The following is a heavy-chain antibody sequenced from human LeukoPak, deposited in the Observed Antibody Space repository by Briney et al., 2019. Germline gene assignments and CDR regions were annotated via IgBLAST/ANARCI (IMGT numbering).Heavy chain of an antibody. Sequence: PSETLSLTCTVSGGSISSSGYYWVWIRQPPGKGLEWIGSIYYSGSTYSNPSLKSRVTISVDTSKNQFSLKLSSVTAADTAVYYCARHMSRFGAPTLAASFDYWGQGTLVTVSS. J-gene: IGHJ4*02. CDR1: GGSISSSGYY. V-gene: IGHV4-39*01. CDR3: ARHMSRFGAPTLAASFDY. D-gene: IGHD3-16*01. CDR2: IYYSGST.